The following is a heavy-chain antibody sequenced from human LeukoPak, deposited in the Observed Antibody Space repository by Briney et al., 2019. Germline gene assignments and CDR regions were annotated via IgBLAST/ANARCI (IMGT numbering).Heavy chain of an antibody. D-gene: IGHD1-26*01. J-gene: IGHJ4*02. V-gene: IGHV4-34*01. Sequence: PSETLSLTCAVYGGSFSGYYWSWIRQPPGKGLEWIGEINHSGSTNYNPSLKSRVTISVDTSKNQFSLKLSSVTAADTAVYYCARDVAAGTLDYWGQGTLVTVSS. CDR1: GGSFSGYY. CDR3: ARDVAAGTLDY. CDR2: INHSGST.